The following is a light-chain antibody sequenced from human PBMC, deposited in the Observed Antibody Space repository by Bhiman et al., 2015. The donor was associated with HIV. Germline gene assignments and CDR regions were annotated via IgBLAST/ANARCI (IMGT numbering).Light chain of an antibody. CDR3: ATWDDSLSAVI. V-gene: IGLV1-47*01. CDR2: RNN. Sequence: QLVLTQPPSASGTPGQRVTISCSGSSSNIGSHYVYWYHHVPGTTPKVLIYRNNQRPSGVPDRFSGFRSGTSASLAISGLRSEDEADYYCATWDDSLSAVIFGGGTKLTVL. J-gene: IGLJ2*01. CDR1: SSNIGSHY.